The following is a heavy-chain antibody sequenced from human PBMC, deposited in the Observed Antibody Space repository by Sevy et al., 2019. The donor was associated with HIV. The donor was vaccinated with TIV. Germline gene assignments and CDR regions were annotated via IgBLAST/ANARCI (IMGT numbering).Heavy chain of an antibody. CDR3: ARDWGCSSTSCLLYFDY. CDR1: GFTFSSYS. J-gene: IGHJ4*02. Sequence: GGSLRLSCAASGFTFSSYSMNWVRQAPGKGLEWVSSISSGSSYIYYADSVKGRFTISRDNAKNSLYLQMNSLSAEDTAVYYCARDWGCSSTSCLLYFDYWGQGTLVTVSS. V-gene: IGHV3-21*01. D-gene: IGHD2-2*01. CDR2: ISSGSSYI.